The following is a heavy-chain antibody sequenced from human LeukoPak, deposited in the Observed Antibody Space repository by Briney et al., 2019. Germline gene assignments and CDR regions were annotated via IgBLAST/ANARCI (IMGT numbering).Heavy chain of an antibody. Sequence: GGSLRLSCAASGFTFSSYWMSWVRQAPGKGLEWVANIKQDGSEKYYVDSMKGRFTISRDNAKNSLYLQMNSLRAEDTAVYYCARRVLYYDSSGYGTYYYYMDVWGKGTTVTVSS. D-gene: IGHD3-22*01. CDR2: IKQDGSEK. CDR3: ARRVLYYDSSGYGTYYYYMDV. J-gene: IGHJ6*03. CDR1: GFTFSSYW. V-gene: IGHV3-7*01.